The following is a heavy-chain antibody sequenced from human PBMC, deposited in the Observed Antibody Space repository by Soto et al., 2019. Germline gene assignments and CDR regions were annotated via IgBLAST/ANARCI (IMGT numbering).Heavy chain of an antibody. Sequence: SVKVSCKASGGTFSSYTISWVRQAPGQGLEWMGRIIPILGIANYAQKFQGRVTITADKSTSTAYMELSSLRSEDTAVYYCARCGNYYYGMDVRGQGTTVTVSS. J-gene: IGHJ6*02. V-gene: IGHV1-69*02. D-gene: IGHD2-15*01. CDR1: GGTFSSYT. CDR3: ARCGNYYYGMDV. CDR2: IIPILGIA.